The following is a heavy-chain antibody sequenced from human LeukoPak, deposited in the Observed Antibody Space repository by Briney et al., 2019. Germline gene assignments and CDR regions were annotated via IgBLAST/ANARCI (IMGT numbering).Heavy chain of an antibody. CDR2: ISGSGRTI. Sequence: GGSLRLSCAASGFTFSDYYMSWIRQAPGKGLEWVSYISGSGRTIKYADSVKGRFTISRDNAKSSLYLQMNSLRAEDTALYYCAKDRPQYCSSVSCYVFDYWGQGTLVTVSS. CDR1: GFTFSDYY. J-gene: IGHJ4*02. CDR3: AKDRPQYCSSVSCYVFDY. D-gene: IGHD2-2*01. V-gene: IGHV3-11*01.